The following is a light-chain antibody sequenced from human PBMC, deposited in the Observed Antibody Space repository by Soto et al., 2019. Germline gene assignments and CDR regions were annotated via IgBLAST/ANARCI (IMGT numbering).Light chain of an antibody. V-gene: IGLV3-1*01. CDR2: QDS. CDR1: KLGDKY. Sequence: SYELTQPPSVSVSPGQTASITCSGDKLGDKYACWYQQKPSQSPVLVIYQDSKRPSGIPERFSGSNSGNTATLTISGTQAMDEADYYRQAWDSSTGVVFGGGTKLTVL. CDR3: QAWDSSTGVV. J-gene: IGLJ2*01.